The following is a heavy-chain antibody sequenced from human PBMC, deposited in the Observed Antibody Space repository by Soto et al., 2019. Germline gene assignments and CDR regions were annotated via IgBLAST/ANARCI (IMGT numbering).Heavy chain of an antibody. CDR3: ARGGPLYAFDF. J-gene: IGHJ3*01. V-gene: IGHV3-7*01. CDR1: GFTFSSSW. D-gene: IGHD3-10*01. CDR2: IQQDGSEK. Sequence: EVQLVESGGGLVQPGGSLRLSCAASGFTFSSSWMSWVRQAPGKGLECVANIQQDGSEKYSVDSVRGRFTISRDDAKNSLYLQMNSLRAEDTAVYYCARGGPLYAFDFWGQGTRVTVSS.